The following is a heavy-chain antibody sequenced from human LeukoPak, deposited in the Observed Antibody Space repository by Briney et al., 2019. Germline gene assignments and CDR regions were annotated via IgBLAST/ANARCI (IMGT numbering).Heavy chain of an antibody. Sequence: GGSLRLSCAISGLTFHDYAMTWVRQAPGKGLEWVSTIVGDSSKTYYADSVKGRFTISRDNSNYMLFLHMNNLRAEDTAIYYCAKQPYNYYYLDVWVKGTTVTVSS. D-gene: IGHD2-21*01. CDR3: AKQPYNYYYLDV. CDR2: IVGDSSKT. J-gene: IGHJ6*03. V-gene: IGHV3-23*01. CDR1: GLTFHDYA.